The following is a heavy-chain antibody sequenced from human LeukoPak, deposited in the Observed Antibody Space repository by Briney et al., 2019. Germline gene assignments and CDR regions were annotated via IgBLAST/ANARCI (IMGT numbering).Heavy chain of an antibody. J-gene: IGHJ6*03. CDR2: IKQDGSEK. CDR3: ARSPLITIFGVVIPNYYYYYMDV. V-gene: IGHV3-7*01. D-gene: IGHD3-3*01. CDR1: GFTFSSYW. Sequence: GGSLRLPCAASGFTFSSYWMSWVRQAPGKGLEWVANIKQDGSEKYYVDSVKGRFTISRDNAKNSLYLQMNSLRAEDTAVYYSARSPLITIFGVVIPNYYYYYMDVWGKGTTVTVSS.